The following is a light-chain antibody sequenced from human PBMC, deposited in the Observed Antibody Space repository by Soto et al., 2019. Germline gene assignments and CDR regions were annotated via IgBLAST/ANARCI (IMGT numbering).Light chain of an antibody. J-gene: IGLJ2*01. CDR2: LNSDGSH. CDR3: QTWGSGIVV. Sequence: QSVLTQSPSASASLGASVKLTCTLSSGHSNYAIAWHQQQSEKGPRYLMKLNSDGSHSKGDGIPDRFSGSSSGAERYLTISSRQSEDEAEYYCQTWGSGIVVFGGGTKLTVL. V-gene: IGLV4-69*01. CDR1: SGHSNYA.